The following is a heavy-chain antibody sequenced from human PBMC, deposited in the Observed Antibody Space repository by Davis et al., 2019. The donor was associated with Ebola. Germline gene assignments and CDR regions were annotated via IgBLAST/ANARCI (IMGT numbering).Heavy chain of an antibody. V-gene: IGHV1-3*01. CDR3: ARTFVGGWLFDY. Sequence: AASVKVSCKASGFILTNYAIHWVRQAPGQRLEWMGLINVAKGNTKYSQKFQGRVTMTRDTSAGTAYMEMNSLTSEDTAVYYCARTFVGGWLFDYWGQGTLVTVSS. CDR1: GFILTNYA. J-gene: IGHJ4*02. D-gene: IGHD3-16*01. CDR2: INVAKGNT.